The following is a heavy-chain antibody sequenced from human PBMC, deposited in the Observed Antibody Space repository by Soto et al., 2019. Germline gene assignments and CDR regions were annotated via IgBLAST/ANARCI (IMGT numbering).Heavy chain of an antibody. D-gene: IGHD4-17*01. J-gene: IGHJ6*02. Sequence: GGSLRLSCAASGFTCSNYAISWVRQAPGKGLEWVSSISGSGGSTYYADSVKGRFTISRDNSKNTLYLQMNRLRTEDTAVYYCVRRSTVSYYAVDVWGQGTTVTVSS. V-gene: IGHV3-23*01. CDR2: ISGSGGST. CDR1: GFTCSNYA. CDR3: VRRSTVSYYAVDV.